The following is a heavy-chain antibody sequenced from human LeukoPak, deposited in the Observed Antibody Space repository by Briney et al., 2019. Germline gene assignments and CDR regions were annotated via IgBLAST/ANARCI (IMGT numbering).Heavy chain of an antibody. Sequence: PSETLSLTCTVSGGSIGSYYWSWIRQPPGKGLEWIGYIYYSGSTNYNPSLKSRVTISVDTSKNQFSLKLSSVTAADTAVYYCARQAGYCSSTSCYWFDPWGQGTLVTVSS. J-gene: IGHJ5*02. CDR3: ARQAGYCSSTSCYWFDP. V-gene: IGHV4-59*08. CDR2: IYYSGST. D-gene: IGHD2-2*01. CDR1: GGSIGSYY.